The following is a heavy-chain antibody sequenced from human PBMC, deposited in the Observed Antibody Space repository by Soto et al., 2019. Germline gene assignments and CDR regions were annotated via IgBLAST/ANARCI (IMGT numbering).Heavy chain of an antibody. J-gene: IGHJ6*03. V-gene: IGHV4-39*01. CDR3: ARPWFEGYYYYMDV. Sequence: SETLSLTCTVSGGSISSSSYYWGWIRQPPGKGLEWIGSIYYSGSTYYNPSLKSRVTISVDTSKNQFSLKLSSVTAADTAVYYCARPWFEGYYYYMDVWGKGTTVTVSS. CDR1: GGSISSSSYY. CDR2: IYYSGST. D-gene: IGHD3-10*01.